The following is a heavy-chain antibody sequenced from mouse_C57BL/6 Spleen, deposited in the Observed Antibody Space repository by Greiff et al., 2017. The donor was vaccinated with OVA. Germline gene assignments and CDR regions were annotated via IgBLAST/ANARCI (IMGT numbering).Heavy chain of an antibody. CDR2: ISSGGSYT. J-gene: IGHJ3*01. V-gene: IGHV5-6*01. CDR3: ASPNYYGSSSWFAY. CDR1: GFTFSSYG. Sequence: EVKLMESGGDLVKPGGSLKLSCAASGFTFSSYGMSWVRQTPDKRLEWVATISSGGSYTYYPDSVKGRFTISRDNAKNTLYLQMSSLKSEDTAMYYCASPNYYGSSSWFAYWGQGTLVTVSA. D-gene: IGHD1-1*01.